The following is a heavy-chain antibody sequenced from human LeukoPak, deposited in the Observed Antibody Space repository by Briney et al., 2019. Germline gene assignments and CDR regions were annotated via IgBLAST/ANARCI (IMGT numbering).Heavy chain of an antibody. CDR2: TYYRSKWYN. J-gene: IGHJ5*02. Sequence: SQTLSLTCAISGDSVSSNSAAWNWIRQSPSKGLEWLGRTYYRSKWYNDYAVSVKSRITINPDTSKNQFSLQLNSVTPEDTAVYYCARGLYGGYDRMNWFDPWGQGTLVTVSS. CDR1: GDSVSSNSAA. V-gene: IGHV6-1*01. D-gene: IGHD5-12*01. CDR3: ARGLYGGYDRMNWFDP.